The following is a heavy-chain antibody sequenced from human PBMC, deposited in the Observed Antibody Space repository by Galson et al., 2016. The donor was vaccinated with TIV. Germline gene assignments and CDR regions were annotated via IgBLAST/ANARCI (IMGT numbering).Heavy chain of an antibody. J-gene: IGHJ6*02. CDR1: GFTFSTYV. CDR2: VRYDGSHK. CDR3: AKGMAIFGVIPTWGGMDV. D-gene: IGHD3-3*01. Sequence: SLRLSCAASGFTFSTYVMHWVRQAPGKGLEWVAFVRYDGSHKNYADSVKGRFTISRDNSKYTLYLQMNSLRAEDTAVYYCAKGMAIFGVIPTWGGMDVWGQGTTVTVSS. V-gene: IGHV3-30*02.